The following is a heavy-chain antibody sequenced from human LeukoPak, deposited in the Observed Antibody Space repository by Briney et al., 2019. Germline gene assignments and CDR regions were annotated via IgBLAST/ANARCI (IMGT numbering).Heavy chain of an antibody. J-gene: IGHJ5*02. CDR1: GGSISSYY. Sequence: SETLSLTCTVSGGSISSYYWSWIRQPPGKGLEWIGYIYYSGSTNYNPSLKSRVTISVDTSKNQFSLKLSSVTAADTAVYYCARGWYSSSRGFDPRGQGTLVTVSS. CDR2: IYYSGST. D-gene: IGHD6-6*01. CDR3: ARGWYSSSRGFDP. V-gene: IGHV4-59*08.